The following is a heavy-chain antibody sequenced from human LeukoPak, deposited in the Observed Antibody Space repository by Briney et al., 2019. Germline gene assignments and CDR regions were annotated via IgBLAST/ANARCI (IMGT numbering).Heavy chain of an antibody. J-gene: IGHJ2*01. CDR2: FGSAGDT. CDR3: VRGALPGDNWYFDL. CDR1: GFPFSAYD. Sequence: GGSLRLSCATSGFPFSAYDMHWVRQAPGKGLEWVSAFGSAGDTYYPGAVKGRLTISRDYAKNSLFLQMNSLRAGDMAVYFCVRGALPGDNWYFDLWGRGTLVTVSS. V-gene: IGHV3-13*01.